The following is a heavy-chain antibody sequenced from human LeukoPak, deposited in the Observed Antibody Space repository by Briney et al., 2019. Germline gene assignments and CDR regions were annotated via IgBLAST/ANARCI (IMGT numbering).Heavy chain of an antibody. V-gene: IGHV4-31*03. Sequence: SQTLSLTCTVSGGSISSGGYYWSWIRQPPGKGLEWIGYIYHSGSTYYNSSLKSRVTISLDTSKNQFSLKLSSVTAADTAVYYCAKRETYWSFDLWGRGTLVTVSS. CDR1: GGSISSGGYY. CDR2: IYHSGST. CDR3: AKRETYWSFDL. J-gene: IGHJ2*01.